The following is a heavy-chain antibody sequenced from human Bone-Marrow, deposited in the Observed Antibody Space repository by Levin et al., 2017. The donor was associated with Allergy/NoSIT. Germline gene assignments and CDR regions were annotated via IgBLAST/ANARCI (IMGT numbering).Heavy chain of an antibody. V-gene: IGHV3-33*01. J-gene: IGHJ4*02. D-gene: IGHD3-10*01. CDR2: IWSDGGNR. Sequence: GGSLRLSCAAFGVTFSSHGFHWVRQAPGKGLEWVAMIWSDGGNRYYADSVKGRFTISRDNSKNTVYLEMNSLRAEDTAVYYCVRDRGVTFCDYCGQGPLVTVSS. CDR3: VRDRGVTFCDY. CDR1: GVTFSSHG.